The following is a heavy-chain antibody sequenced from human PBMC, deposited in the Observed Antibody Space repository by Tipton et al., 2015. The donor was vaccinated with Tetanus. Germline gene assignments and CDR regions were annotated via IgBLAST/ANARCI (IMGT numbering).Heavy chain of an antibody. CDR1: GGSISSGTFY. CDR2: IYSYNGNT. J-gene: IGHJ5*02. V-gene: IGHV4-39*01. Sequence: LRLSCTVSGGSISSGTFYWDWIRQPPGKGLEWFGNIYSYNGNTLQNPSLQSRVTISLDKSKNQFSLKLRSVTAADTAVYYCARSADNWLDPWGQGTLVTVSS. CDR3: ARSADNWLDP.